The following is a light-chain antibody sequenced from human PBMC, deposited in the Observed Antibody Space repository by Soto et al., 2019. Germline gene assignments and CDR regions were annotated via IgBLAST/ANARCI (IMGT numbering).Light chain of an antibody. CDR2: SSN. CDR3: ALYLGSGIWV. Sequence: QTVVTQEPSFSVSPGGTVTLTYGLSSGSVSTNYYPSWYQQTPGQAPRTLMHSSNTRSSGVPDRFSGSILGNKAALTITGAQAEDEADYYCALYLGSGIWVFGGGTKLTVL. CDR1: SGSVSTNYY. V-gene: IGLV8-61*01. J-gene: IGLJ3*02.